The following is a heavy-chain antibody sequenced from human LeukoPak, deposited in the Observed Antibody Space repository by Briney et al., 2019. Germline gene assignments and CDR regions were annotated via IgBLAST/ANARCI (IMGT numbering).Heavy chain of an antibody. CDR1: GFTFSSYS. J-gene: IGHJ4*02. D-gene: IGHD2-15*01. V-gene: IGHV3-48*04. CDR2: ISSGSGTI. Sequence: GGSLRLSCAASGFTFSSYSMNWVRQAPGKGLEYVSYISSGSGTIYYADSVKGRFTISRDNAKNSLYLQMNSLRAEDTAVYYCARDPEDIDYWGQGTLVTVSS. CDR3: ARDPEDIDY.